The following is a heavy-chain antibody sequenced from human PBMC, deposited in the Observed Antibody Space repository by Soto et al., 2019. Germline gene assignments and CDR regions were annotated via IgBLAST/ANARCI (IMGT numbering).Heavy chain of an antibody. D-gene: IGHD1-26*01. CDR3: AQLQY. J-gene: IGHJ4*02. V-gene: IGHV3-30-3*01. Sequence: QVQLVESGGGVVQPGKSLRLSCAASGFTFSNYAMDWVRQAPGKGLEWVAVISYDGTNKYYADSVKGRFTISRDNSRNTLYLQMNSLRAEDTAVYYCAQLQYWGQGTLVTVSS. CDR2: ISYDGTNK. CDR1: GFTFSNYA.